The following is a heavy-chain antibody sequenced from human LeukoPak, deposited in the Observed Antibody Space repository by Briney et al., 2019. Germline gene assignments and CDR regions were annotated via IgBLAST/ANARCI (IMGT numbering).Heavy chain of an antibody. CDR3: ARAEGPYYMDV. V-gene: IGHV1-8*03. CDR1: GYTFTSYD. CDR2: MNPNSGNT. Sequence: GASVKVSCKASGYTFTSYDINWVRQATGQGREWMGWMNPNSGNTGYAQKFQGRVTITRNTSISTAYMELSSLRSEDTAVYYCARAEGPYYMDVWGKGTTVTVSS. J-gene: IGHJ6*03.